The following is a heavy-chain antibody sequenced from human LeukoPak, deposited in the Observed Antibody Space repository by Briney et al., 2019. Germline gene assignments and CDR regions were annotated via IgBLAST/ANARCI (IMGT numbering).Heavy chain of an antibody. V-gene: IGHV1-69*06. CDR1: GGTFSSYA. CDR2: IIPIFGTA. J-gene: IGHJ6*03. D-gene: IGHD6-13*01. Sequence: SVQVSCKACGGTFSSYAISWVRQAPGHGLEWMGGIIPIFGTANYAQKFQGRVTITADKSTSTAYMELSSLRSEDTAVYYCARVGSSHYYYYMDVWGKGTTVTVSS. CDR3: ARVGSSHYYYYMDV.